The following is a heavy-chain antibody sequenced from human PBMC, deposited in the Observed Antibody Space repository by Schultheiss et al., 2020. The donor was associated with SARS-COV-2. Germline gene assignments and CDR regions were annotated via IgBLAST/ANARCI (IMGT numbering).Heavy chain of an antibody. D-gene: IGHD1-26*01. CDR1: GFNFDDFG. CDR3: ARVKGYSGSYSDY. CDR2: ISWNSGSI. Sequence: GGSLRLSCAASGFNFDDFGMHWVRQAPGKGLEWVSGISWNSGSIGYADSVKGRFTISRDNAKNSLYLQMNSLRAEDTALYYCARVKGYSGSYSDYWGQGTLVTVSS. V-gene: IGHV3-9*01. J-gene: IGHJ4*02.